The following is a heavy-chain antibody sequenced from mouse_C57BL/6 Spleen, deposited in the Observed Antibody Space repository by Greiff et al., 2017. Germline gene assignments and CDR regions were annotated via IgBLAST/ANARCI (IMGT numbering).Heavy chain of an antibody. V-gene: IGHV1-80*01. CDR1: GYAFSSSW. J-gene: IGHJ3*01. D-gene: IGHD1-1*01. CDR2: IYPGDGDT. CDR3: ARRDYGSRFAY. Sequence: QVQLQQSGAELVKPGASVKISCKASGYAFSSSWMNWVKQRPGKGLEWIGQIYPGDGDTNYNGKFKGKATLTADKSSSTAYMQLSSLTSEDSAVYFCARRDYGSRFAYWGQGTLVTVAA.